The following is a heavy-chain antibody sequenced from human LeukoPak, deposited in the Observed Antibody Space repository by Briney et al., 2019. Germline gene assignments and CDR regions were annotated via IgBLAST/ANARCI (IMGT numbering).Heavy chain of an antibody. J-gene: IGHJ4*02. CDR1: GYSFTAYW. Sequence: ASVKVSCKASGYSFTAYWMHWVRQAPGQGLEWMGRIDTVTGGTIYAQKFQDRVSMSRDTSIRTAYMELSSLISDDTAVYYCTTEDKACRSAKCADHWGQGTLVTVSS. V-gene: IGHV1-2*06. CDR2: IDTVTGGT. D-gene: IGHD2-2*01. CDR3: TTEDKACRSAKCADH.